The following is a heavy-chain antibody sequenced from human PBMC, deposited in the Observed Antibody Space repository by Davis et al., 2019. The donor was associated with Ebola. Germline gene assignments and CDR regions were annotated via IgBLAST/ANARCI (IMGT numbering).Heavy chain of an antibody. CDR2: ITGSGGSR. J-gene: IGHJ3*01. CDR3: AKDNRNIWSEV. Sequence: GESLKISCAASGFTFSNYAMSWVRQAPGKGLEWVSSITGSGGSRYHADSVKGRFTISRDNSKNTLYLQMNGLRVEDTAIYYCAKDNRNIWSEVWGQGTMVTVSS. V-gene: IGHV3-23*01. D-gene: IGHD2/OR15-2a*01. CDR1: GFTFSNYA.